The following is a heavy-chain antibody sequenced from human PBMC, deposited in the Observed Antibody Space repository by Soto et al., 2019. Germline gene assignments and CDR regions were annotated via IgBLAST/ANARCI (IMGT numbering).Heavy chain of an antibody. CDR3: VRGPYSSGSLYYLDY. CDR1: GYIFISYG. J-gene: IGHJ4*02. CDR2: ISGYNGNT. Sequence: GASVKVSCKASGYIFISYGIIWVRQAPGQGLEWMGWISGYNGNTNYAQKVQGRVTMTTDTSTSTAYMELRSLRYDDTAVYYCVRGPYSSGSLYYLDYWGQGTLVTVSS. V-gene: IGHV1-18*01. D-gene: IGHD2-8*02.